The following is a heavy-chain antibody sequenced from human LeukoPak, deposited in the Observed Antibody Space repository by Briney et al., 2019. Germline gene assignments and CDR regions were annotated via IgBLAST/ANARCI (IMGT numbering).Heavy chain of an antibody. CDR1: GFTFGNYG. CDR2: MWYDESNE. CDR3: ARDPYYGSGKYYHGMDL. D-gene: IGHD3-10*01. V-gene: IGHV3-33*01. Sequence: PGRSLRLSCAASGFTFGNYGMHWVRQAPGKGLEWVAVMWYDESNEYSGDSVKGRFTISRDKSKNTLYLQMNSLRAEDTAVYYCARDPYYGSGKYYHGMDLWGQGTTVTVSS. J-gene: IGHJ6*02.